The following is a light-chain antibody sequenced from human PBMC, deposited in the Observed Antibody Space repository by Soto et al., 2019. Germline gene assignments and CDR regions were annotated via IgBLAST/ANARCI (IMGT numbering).Light chain of an antibody. CDR1: RDIAHY. CDR2: DAS. Sequence: DIQLTQSPSSLSASVGDRITITCQASRDIAHYLSWYQQKPGKAPHLLVYDASKLQTGVPSRFSGSASGTYFTFAISSLQPDDRATYFCKQYDDLPLAFGGGTKVEIK. CDR3: KQYDDLPLA. J-gene: IGKJ4*01. V-gene: IGKV1-33*01.